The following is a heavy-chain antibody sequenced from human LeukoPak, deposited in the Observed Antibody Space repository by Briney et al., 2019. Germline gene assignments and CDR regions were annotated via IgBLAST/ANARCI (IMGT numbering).Heavy chain of an antibody. V-gene: IGHV4-30-2*01. J-gene: IGHJ4*02. CDR3: ASLRNPGIAVE. CDR2: IYHSGST. Sequence: SETLSLTCAVSGGSISSGGYSWSWIRQPPGKGLEWIGYIYHSGSTYYNPSLKSRVTISVDTSKNQFSLKLSSVTAADTTVYYCASLRNPGIAVEWGQGTLVTVSS. CDR1: GGSISSGGYS. D-gene: IGHD6-19*01.